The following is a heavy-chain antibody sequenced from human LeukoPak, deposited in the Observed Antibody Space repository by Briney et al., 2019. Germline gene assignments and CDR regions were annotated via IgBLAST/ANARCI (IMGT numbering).Heavy chain of an antibody. CDR2: ISSSGSTI. J-gene: IGHJ4*02. V-gene: IGHV3-48*04. D-gene: IGHD5-18*01. CDR3: VKGRRRGYAYGTLES. Sequence: AGSLRLSCAASGCTFISYSRNWVRQAPGKGLEWVSDISSSGSTIYYADSVKRLTIISSDNHKSSLYLQMNGLRTDDTGLYYCVKGRRRGYAYGTLESWGEGTLVTVSS. CDR1: GCTFISYS.